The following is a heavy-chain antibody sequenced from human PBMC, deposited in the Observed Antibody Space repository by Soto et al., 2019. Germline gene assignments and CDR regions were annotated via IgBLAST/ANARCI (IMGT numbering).Heavy chain of an antibody. V-gene: IGHV4-59*08. Sequence: SETLSLTCTVSGGSISSYYWSWIRQPPGKGLEWIGYIYYSGSTNYNPSLKSRVTISVDTSKNQFSLKLSSVTAADTAVYYCARYYYGSGYDFYFDYWGQGTLVTVSS. CDR1: GGSISSYY. CDR3: ARYYYGSGYDFYFDY. CDR2: IYYSGST. J-gene: IGHJ4*02. D-gene: IGHD3-10*01.